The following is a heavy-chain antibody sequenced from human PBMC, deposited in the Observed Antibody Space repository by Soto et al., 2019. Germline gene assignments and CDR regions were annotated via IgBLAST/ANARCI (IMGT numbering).Heavy chain of an antibody. D-gene: IGHD2-2*01. CDR3: AKDTKIVVVPAVPDY. J-gene: IGHJ4*02. Sequence: VGAVEVSCADSGFTFNSYAMSWVRRAPGKGLEWVSAISGSGGSTYYADSVKGRFTISRDNSKNTLYLQMNSLRAEDTAVYYCAKDTKIVVVPAVPDYWGQGTLVTVSS. CDR1: GFTFNSYA. CDR2: ISGSGGST. V-gene: IGHV3-23*01.